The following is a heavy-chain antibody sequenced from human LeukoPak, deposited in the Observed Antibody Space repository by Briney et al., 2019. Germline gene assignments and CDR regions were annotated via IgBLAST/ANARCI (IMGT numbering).Heavy chain of an antibody. CDR1: GYTFSADY. Sequence: GASVRLSCTASGYTFSADYMHWVRQAPGQGLEWMGGSNPNTGGTYFAQKFQGRVTMTRDTSLSTAYMEVTWLTSDATAVYYCARTNLQLAARTGLPFDFWGQGTLVTVSS. D-gene: IGHD6-6*01. CDR3: ARTNLQLAARTGLPFDF. J-gene: IGHJ4*02. CDR2: SNPNTGGT. V-gene: IGHV1-2*02.